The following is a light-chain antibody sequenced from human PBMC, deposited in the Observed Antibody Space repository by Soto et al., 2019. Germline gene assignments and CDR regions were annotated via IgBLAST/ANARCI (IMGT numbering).Light chain of an antibody. V-gene: IGKV2-28*01. CDR2: LGS. CDR3: MQALQTPVT. Sequence: DIVMTQSPLSLPVTPGEPASISCRSSQSLLHSNGYNYLDWYLQKPGQSPQFLIYLGSNRASGVPDRFRGSGSGTDFTLKISRVEAEDVGVYYCMQALQTPVTFGQGTRLEIK. J-gene: IGKJ5*01. CDR1: QSLLHSNGYNY.